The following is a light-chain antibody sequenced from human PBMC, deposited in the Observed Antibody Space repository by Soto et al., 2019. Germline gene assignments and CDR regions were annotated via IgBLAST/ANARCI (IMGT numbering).Light chain of an antibody. J-gene: IGKJ1*01. CDR2: GAS. V-gene: IGKV3-11*01. CDR1: QSVSSY. CDR3: QQRFSWWT. Sequence: EVVLTQSPPTLSLSPGERATLSCRASQSVSSYLAWYQHKPGQAPRLLIYGASNRAIGIPARFSGSGSGTDFTLTISSLEPEDSAVYYCQQRFSWWTFGPGTKVEIK.